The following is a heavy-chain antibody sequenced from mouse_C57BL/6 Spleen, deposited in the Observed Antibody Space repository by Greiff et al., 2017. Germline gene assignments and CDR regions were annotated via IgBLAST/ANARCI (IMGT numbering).Heavy chain of an antibody. CDR1: GYTFTDYY. D-gene: IGHD2-1*01. CDR2: INPNNGGT. Sequence: EVQLQQSGPELVKPGASVKISCKASGYTFTDYYMNWVKQSHGKSLEWIGDINPNNGGTSYNQKFKGKATLTVDKSSSTAYMELRSLTSEDSAVXYCARWIYYGNYVDYWGQGTTLTVSS. J-gene: IGHJ2*01. V-gene: IGHV1-26*01. CDR3: ARWIYYGNYVDY.